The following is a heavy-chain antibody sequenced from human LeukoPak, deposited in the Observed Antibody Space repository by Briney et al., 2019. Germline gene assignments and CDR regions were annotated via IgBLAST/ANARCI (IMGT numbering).Heavy chain of an antibody. D-gene: IGHD2-15*01. CDR2: ISDSGVT. Sequence: GGSLRLSCTASGFTFSSYAMNWVRQAPGKGLEWVSAISDSGVTYYADSVKGRFTISRDNAKNSLYLQMNSLRAEDTALYYCAKSQNCSGGSCRGEFDYWGQGTLVTVSS. J-gene: IGHJ4*02. V-gene: IGHV3-23*01. CDR1: GFTFSSYA. CDR3: AKSQNCSGGSCRGEFDY.